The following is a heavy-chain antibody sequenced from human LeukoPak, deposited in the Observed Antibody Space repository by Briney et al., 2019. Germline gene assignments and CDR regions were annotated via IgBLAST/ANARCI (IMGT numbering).Heavy chain of an antibody. CDR2: IIPMFGTP. D-gene: IGHD3-22*01. CDR3: ARAPLGPGFYYESTGYYYFDC. CDR1: GGTSTTYA. V-gene: IGHV1-69*13. J-gene: IGHJ4*02. Sequence: SVKVSCKASGGTSTTYAINWVRQAPGQGLEWMGGIIPMFGTPHCAQKFQGRVTIIADESMGTAYMDLSSLRSNDTAVYFCARAPLGPGFYYESTGYYYFDCWGQGSLVTVSS.